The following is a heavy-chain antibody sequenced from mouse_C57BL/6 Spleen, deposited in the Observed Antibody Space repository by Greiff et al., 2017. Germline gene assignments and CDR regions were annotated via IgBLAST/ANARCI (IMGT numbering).Heavy chain of an antibody. Sequence: EVQLQQSGPELVKPGASVKMSCKASGYTFTDYNMHWVKQSHGKSLEWIGYINPNNGGTSYNQKFKGKATLTVNKSSSTAYMELRSLTSEDSAVYYGARPSNWEEGFAYWGQGTLVTVSA. CDR2: INPNNGGT. CDR3: ARPSNWEEGFAY. D-gene: IGHD4-1*01. CDR1: GYTFTDYN. J-gene: IGHJ3*01. V-gene: IGHV1-22*01.